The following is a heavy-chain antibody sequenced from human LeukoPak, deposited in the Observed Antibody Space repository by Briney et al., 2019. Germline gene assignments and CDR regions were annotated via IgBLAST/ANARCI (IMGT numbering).Heavy chain of an antibody. D-gene: IGHD4/OR15-4a*01. V-gene: IGHV3-33*01. CDR2: IWYDGSNR. J-gene: IGHJ4*02. CDR3: VRDPLAVLSYFYS. Sequence: PGGSLRLSCAASGFIFSYYGMHWVRQAPGKGLEWVAVIWYDGSNRYYADSLKGRFTISRDNSKNTLYLQMNSLTADDTAVYYFVRDPLAVLSYFYSCGQGTLVTVSS. CDR1: GFIFSYYG.